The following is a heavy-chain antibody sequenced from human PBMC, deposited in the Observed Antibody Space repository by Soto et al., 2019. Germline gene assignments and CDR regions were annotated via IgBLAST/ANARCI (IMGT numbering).Heavy chain of an antibody. CDR2: ISYDGSNK. V-gene: IGHV3-30*18. CDR1: GFTFSSYG. Sequence: QVQLVESGGGVVQPGRSLRLSCAASGFTFSSYGMHWVRQAPGKGLEWVAVISYDGSNKYYADSVKGRFTISRDNSKNTQYLQMNSLRAEDTAVYYCAKDECIQLWSLDYWGQGTLVTVSS. CDR3: AKDECIQLWSLDY. D-gene: IGHD5-18*01. J-gene: IGHJ4*02.